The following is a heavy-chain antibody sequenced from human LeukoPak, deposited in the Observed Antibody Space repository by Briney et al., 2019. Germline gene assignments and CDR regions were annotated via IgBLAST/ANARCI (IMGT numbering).Heavy chain of an antibody. CDR1: GFTFSSYW. V-gene: IGHV3-74*01. CDR3: SRANVRGYSYGAYYYYYYMDV. D-gene: IGHD5-18*01. J-gene: IGHJ6*03. CDR2: INSDGSST. Sequence: GGSLRFSCVASGFTFSSYWMHWVRQAPGKGLLWVSRINSDGSSTSYADSVKGRFTISRDNAKNSLYLQMNSLRAEDTAVYYCSRANVRGYSYGAYYYYYYMDVWGKGTTVTIS.